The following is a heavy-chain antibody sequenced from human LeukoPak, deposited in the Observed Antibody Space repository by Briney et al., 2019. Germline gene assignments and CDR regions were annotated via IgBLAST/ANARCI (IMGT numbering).Heavy chain of an antibody. CDR3: ARARLERLYYFDY. CDR2: INPNSGGT. CDR1: GSTFTGYY. J-gene: IGHJ4*02. V-gene: IGHV1-2*02. D-gene: IGHD1-1*01. Sequence: ASVKVSCKASGSTFTGYYMHWVRQAPGQGLEWMGWINPNSGGTNYAQKFQGRVTMTRDTSISTAYMELSRLRPDDTAVYYCARARLERLYYFDYWAREPWSPSPQ.